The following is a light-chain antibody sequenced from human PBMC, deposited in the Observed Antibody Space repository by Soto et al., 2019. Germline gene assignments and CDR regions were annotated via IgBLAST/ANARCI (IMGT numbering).Light chain of an antibody. CDR2: DAS. CDR3: QQYDNLPRP. J-gene: IGKJ1*01. Sequence: DLQMTQSASTLSASVGYRVTITCLASQSIISWLAWYQQKPGKAPKLLIYDASNLETGVPSRFSGSGSGTDFTFTISSLQPEDIATYYCQQYDNLPRPFGQGTNVEV. V-gene: IGKV1-33*01. CDR1: QSIISW.